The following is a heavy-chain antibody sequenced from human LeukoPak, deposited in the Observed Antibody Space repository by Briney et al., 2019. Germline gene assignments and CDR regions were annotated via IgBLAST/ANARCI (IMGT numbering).Heavy chain of an antibody. Sequence: SVKGSCKASGYTFTTYGITWVRQAPGQGLEWTGWISGHQGNTKYAQNFQGRVTMTIDTSTSTAYMELGSLRSDDTAIYFCARSSLGTITAGPFDYWGQGTLVAVSS. D-gene: IGHD5-12*01. CDR2: ISGHQGNT. V-gene: IGHV1-18*01. CDR3: ARSSLGTITAGPFDY. J-gene: IGHJ4*02. CDR1: GYTFTTYG.